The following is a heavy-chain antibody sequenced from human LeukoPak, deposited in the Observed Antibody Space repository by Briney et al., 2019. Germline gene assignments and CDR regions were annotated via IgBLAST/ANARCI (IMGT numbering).Heavy chain of an antibody. D-gene: IGHD6-13*01. CDR3: ARDWRSSSWYRDYYYYYMDV. V-gene: IGHV1-69*13. Sequence: ASVKVSCKASGGTFSSYAISWVRQAPGQGLEWMGGIIPIFGTANYAQKFQGRVTITADESTSTAYMELSSLRSEDTAMYYCARDWRSSSWYRDYYYYYMDVWGKGTTVTVSS. CDR2: IIPIFGTA. CDR1: GGTFSSYA. J-gene: IGHJ6*03.